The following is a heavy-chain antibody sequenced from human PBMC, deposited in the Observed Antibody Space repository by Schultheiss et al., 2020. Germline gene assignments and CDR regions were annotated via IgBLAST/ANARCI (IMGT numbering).Heavy chain of an antibody. V-gene: IGHV3-66*01. CDR3: ARGMLTHAFDI. J-gene: IGHJ3*02. D-gene: IGHD4-23*01. Sequence: GGSQLSCAASGFTVSNSFLTWVRQAPGKGLEWVSLIYSDNTYYADSVKGRFTISRDNSKNSLYLQMNSLRAEDTAVYYCARGMLTHAFDIWGQGTMVTVSS. CDR1: GFTVSNSF. CDR2: IYSDNT.